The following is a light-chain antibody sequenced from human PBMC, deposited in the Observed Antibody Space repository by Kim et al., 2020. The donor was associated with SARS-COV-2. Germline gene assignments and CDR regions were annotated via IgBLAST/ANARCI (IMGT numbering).Light chain of an antibody. J-gene: IGLJ1*01. V-gene: IGLV2-14*03. Sequence: QSALTQPASVSGSPGQSITISCTGTSSDVGGYKYVSWYQQHPGKAPKLMIYDVSHRPSGVSNRFSGSKSGNTASLTISGLQAEDEADYYCCSSTSANTPSFGTGTKVTVL. CDR1: SSDVGGYKY. CDR3: CSSTSANTPS. CDR2: DVS.